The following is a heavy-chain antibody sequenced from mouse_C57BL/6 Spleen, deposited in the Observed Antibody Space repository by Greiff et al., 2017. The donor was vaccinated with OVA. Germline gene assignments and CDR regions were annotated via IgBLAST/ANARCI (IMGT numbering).Heavy chain of an antibody. Sequence: EVQLQQSGPELVKPGASVKISCKASGYTFTDYYMNWVKQSPGKGLEWIGDINPNNGGTSYNQKFKGKATLTVDKSSSTAYMELRSLTSEDSAVYYCARARLYAYAMDDWGQGTSVTVSS. J-gene: IGHJ4*01. CDR1: GYTFTDYY. D-gene: IGHD3-2*02. CDR2: INPNNGGT. V-gene: IGHV1-26*01. CDR3: ARARLYAYAMDD.